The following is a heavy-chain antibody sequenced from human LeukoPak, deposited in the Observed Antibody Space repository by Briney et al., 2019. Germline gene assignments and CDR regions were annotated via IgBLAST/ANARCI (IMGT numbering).Heavy chain of an antibody. CDR1: GGSISSYY. Sequence: PSETLSLTCTVSGGSISSYYWSWIRQPPGKGLEWIGYIYSSGSTNYNPSLKSRVTISEDTSKNQFSLKLSSVTAADTAVYYCARDPLSYDSSGYSGMDVWGQGTTVTVSS. J-gene: IGHJ6*02. D-gene: IGHD3-22*01. CDR2: IYSSGST. V-gene: IGHV4-59*01. CDR3: ARDPLSYDSSGYSGMDV.